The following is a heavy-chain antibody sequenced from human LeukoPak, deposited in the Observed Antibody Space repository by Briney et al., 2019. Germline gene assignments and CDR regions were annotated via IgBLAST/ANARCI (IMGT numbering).Heavy chain of an antibody. V-gene: IGHV3-30*02. Sequence: GGSLRLSCAASGFTFSSYGMHWVRQAPGKGLEWVAFIRNDGTNKHYADSVKGRFTISRDNSKNTLNLQMNSLRAEDTAVYYCARGDWGMYYFDYWGQGTLVTVSS. J-gene: IGHJ4*02. CDR2: IRNDGTNK. CDR3: ARGDWGMYYFDY. CDR1: GFTFSSYG. D-gene: IGHD7-27*01.